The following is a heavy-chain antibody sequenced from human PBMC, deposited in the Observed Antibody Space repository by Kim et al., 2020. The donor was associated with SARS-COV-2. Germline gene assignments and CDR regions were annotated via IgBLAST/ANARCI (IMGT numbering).Heavy chain of an antibody. V-gene: IGHV3-15*01. CDR2: IKSKTDGGTT. CDR3: TTDVGSPPIYGSGSKVDY. Sequence: GGSLRLSCAASGFTFSNAWMSWVRQAPGKGLEWVGRIKSKTDGGTTDYAAPVKGRFTISRDDSKNTLYLQMNSLKTEDTAVYYCTTDVGSPPIYGSGSKVDYWGQGTLVTVSS. J-gene: IGHJ4*02. D-gene: IGHD3-10*01. CDR1: GFTFSNAW.